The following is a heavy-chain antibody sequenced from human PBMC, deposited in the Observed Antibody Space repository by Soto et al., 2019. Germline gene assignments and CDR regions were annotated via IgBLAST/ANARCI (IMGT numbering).Heavy chain of an antibody. CDR3: ATHGPELNY. J-gene: IGHJ4*02. D-gene: IGHD3-10*01. CDR1: GFSFSVTW. Sequence: GGSLRLSCATSGFSFSVTWMSWVRQAPGKGLEWVANINGDGGAKYYVDSVKGRFTISRDNAEKSLHLQMNNLRDEDTAMYYCATHGPELNYWGQGALVTVSS. V-gene: IGHV3-7*03. CDR2: INGDGGAK.